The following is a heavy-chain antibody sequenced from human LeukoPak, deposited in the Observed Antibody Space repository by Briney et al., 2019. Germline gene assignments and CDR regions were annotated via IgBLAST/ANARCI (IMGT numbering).Heavy chain of an antibody. Sequence: GGSLRLSCAASGFTFSSYTMNWVRQPPGKGLEWVSNIGTSSTTIYYADSVKGRFTISRDNAKNSLYLQMNSLRAEDTAVYFCARDVRRAAAGTMNYWGQGTLVTVSS. CDR3: ARDVRRAAAGTMNY. CDR2: IGTSSTTI. CDR1: GFTFSSYT. V-gene: IGHV3-48*01. J-gene: IGHJ4*02. D-gene: IGHD6-13*01.